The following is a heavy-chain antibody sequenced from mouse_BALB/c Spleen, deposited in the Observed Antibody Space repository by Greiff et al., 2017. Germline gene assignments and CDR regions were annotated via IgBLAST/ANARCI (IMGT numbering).Heavy chain of an antibody. Sequence: EVQRVESGGGLVQPGGSRKLSCAASGFTFSSFGMHWVRQDPEKGLEWVAYISSGSSTIYYADTVKGRFTISRDNPKNTLFLQMTSLRSEDTAMYYCARWDGYYFDYWGQGTTLTVSA. D-gene: IGHD2-3*01. V-gene: IGHV5-17*02. CDR3: ARWDGYYFDY. J-gene: IGHJ2*01. CDR2: ISSGSSTI. CDR1: GFTFSSFG.